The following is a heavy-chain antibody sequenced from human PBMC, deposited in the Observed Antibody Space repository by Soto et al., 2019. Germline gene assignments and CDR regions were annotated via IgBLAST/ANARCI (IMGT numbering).Heavy chain of an antibody. Sequence: ASLKVSCKASGYTFTGYYMHWVRQAPGQGLEWMGWINPNSGGTNYAQKFQGWVTMTRDTSISTAYMELSRLRSDDTAVYYCARDIDYGDYVYYGMDVWGQGTTVTVSS. CDR1: GYTFTGYY. D-gene: IGHD4-17*01. CDR2: INPNSGGT. V-gene: IGHV1-2*04. CDR3: ARDIDYGDYVYYGMDV. J-gene: IGHJ6*02.